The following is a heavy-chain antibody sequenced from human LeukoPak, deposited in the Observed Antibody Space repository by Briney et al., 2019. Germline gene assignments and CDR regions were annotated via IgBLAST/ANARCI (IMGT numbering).Heavy chain of an antibody. D-gene: IGHD3-22*01. CDR3: AREMDYYDSSGYYDAFDI. V-gene: IGHV1-2*02. CDR2: INPNSGGT. J-gene: IGHJ3*02. Sequence: EASVKVSCKASGYTFTGYYMHWVRQAPGQGLEWMGWINPNSGGTNYAQKFQGRVTMTRDTSISTAYMELSRLRSDDTAVYYCAREMDYYDSSGYYDAFDIWGQGTMVTVSS. CDR1: GYTFTGYY.